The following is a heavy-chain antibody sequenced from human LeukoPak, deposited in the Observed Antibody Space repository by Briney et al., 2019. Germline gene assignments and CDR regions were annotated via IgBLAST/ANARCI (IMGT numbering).Heavy chain of an antibody. J-gene: IGHJ4*02. D-gene: IGHD5-18*01. CDR2: INPSGGST. CDR3: ARADVDTAMVTGRFDY. Sequence: GASVKVSCKASGYTFTSYYMHWVRQAPGQGLEWMGIINPSGGSTSYAQKFQGRVTMTRDTSTSTVYMELSSLRSEDTAVYYCARADVDTAMVTGRFDYWGQGTLVTVSS. V-gene: IGHV1-46*01. CDR1: GYTFTSYY.